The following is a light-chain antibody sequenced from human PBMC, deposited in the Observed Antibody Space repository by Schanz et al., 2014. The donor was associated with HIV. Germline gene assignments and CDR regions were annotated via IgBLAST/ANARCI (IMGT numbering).Light chain of an antibody. CDR2: DVS. Sequence: QSALTQPASVSGSPGQSITISCTGTSADVGAYNFVSWYQQHPGKAPKVIIYDVSVRPSGVSNRFSGYKSGDTASLTISGLQAEDEADFYCSSYTNNNTVVFGGGTKLTVL. J-gene: IGLJ2*01. V-gene: IGLV2-14*03. CDR3: SSYTNNNTVV. CDR1: SADVGAYNF.